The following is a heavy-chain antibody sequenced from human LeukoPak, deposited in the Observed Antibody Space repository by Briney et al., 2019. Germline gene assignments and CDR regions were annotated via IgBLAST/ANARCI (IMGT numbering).Heavy chain of an antibody. V-gene: IGHV4-39*01. CDR1: GGSISSSSYY. D-gene: IGHD3-10*01. CDR3: ARGAKYYGSDYLDY. CDR2: IYYSGST. J-gene: IGHJ4*02. Sequence: SETLSLTCTVSGGSISSSSYYWGWIRQPPGKGLEWIGSIYYSGSTYYNPSLKSRVTISVDTSKNQFSLKLSSVTAADTAVYYCARGAKYYGSDYLDYWGQGTLVTVSS.